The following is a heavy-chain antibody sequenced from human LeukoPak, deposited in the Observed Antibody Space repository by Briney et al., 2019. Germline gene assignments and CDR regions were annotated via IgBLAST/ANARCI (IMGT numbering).Heavy chain of an antibody. V-gene: IGHV3-30-3*01. CDR3: AREAEAFDI. CDR2: ISYDASNK. D-gene: IGHD1-14*01. J-gene: IGHJ3*02. CDR1: GFTFSSYA. Sequence: GGSLTLSCAASGFTFSSYAMHWVRQAPPTGLEWVAVISYDASNKYYADSVKGRFTISRDNSKNTLYLQMNSLRAEDTAVYYCAREAEAFDIWGQGTMVTVSS.